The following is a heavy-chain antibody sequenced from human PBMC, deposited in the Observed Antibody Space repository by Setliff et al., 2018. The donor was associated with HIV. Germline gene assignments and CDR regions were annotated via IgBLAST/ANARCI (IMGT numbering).Heavy chain of an antibody. J-gene: IGHJ4*02. V-gene: IGHV4-39*01. CDR3: ARQVTVVGYFETAAGSFNY. Sequence: PSETLSLTCTVSGDSISSSSYYWSWIRQPPGKGLEWIGTIYYSGSTYYNPSLKSRVTISTDTSKNQFSLKVRSVTAADTAVYYCARQVTVVGYFETAAGSFNYWGPGTLVTVSS. D-gene: IGHD2-21*01. CDR2: IYYSGST. CDR1: GDSISSSSYY.